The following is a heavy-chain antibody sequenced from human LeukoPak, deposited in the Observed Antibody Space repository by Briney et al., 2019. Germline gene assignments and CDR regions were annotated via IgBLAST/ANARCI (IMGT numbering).Heavy chain of an antibody. CDR3: ARDTTVTAFDS. J-gene: IGHJ4*02. V-gene: IGHV3-23*01. D-gene: IGHD4-17*01. CDR2: ISGSGGST. Sequence: GGSLRLSCAASGFTFSSYAMSWVRQAPGKGLEWVSAISGSGGSTYYADSVKGRFTISRDNAKSSLYLQMNSLRAEDTAIYYCARDTTVTAFDSWGQGTLVSVSS. CDR1: GFTFSSYA.